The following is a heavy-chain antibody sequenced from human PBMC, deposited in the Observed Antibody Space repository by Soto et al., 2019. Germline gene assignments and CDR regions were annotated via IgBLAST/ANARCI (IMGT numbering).Heavy chain of an antibody. Sequence: GASVKVSCKASGYTFTSYGISWVRQAPGQGLEWMGWISAYNGNTNYAQKLQGRVTMTTDTSTSTAYMELRSLRSDDTAVYYCARWVSYGAGYYAYYYYMDVWGKGTTVTVSS. CDR2: ISAYNGNT. CDR3: ARWVSYGAGYYAYYYYMDV. CDR1: GYTFTSYG. V-gene: IGHV1-18*01. J-gene: IGHJ6*03. D-gene: IGHD6-13*01.